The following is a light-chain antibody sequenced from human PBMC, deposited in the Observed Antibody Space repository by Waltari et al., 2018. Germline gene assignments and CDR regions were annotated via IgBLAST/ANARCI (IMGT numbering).Light chain of an antibody. J-gene: IGKJ1*01. V-gene: IGKV4-1*01. CDR1: QSVSYRPDHKNY. CDR2: WAS. Sequence: DVVMTQSPDSLAVSLGERATINCKSTQSVSYRPDHKNYLAWFQQKPGQPPKLLIYWASTRESGVPDRFTGSGSGTDFTLTINSLQAEDVAVYYCQQYYIAPWTFGQGSKVEIK. CDR3: QQYYIAPWT.